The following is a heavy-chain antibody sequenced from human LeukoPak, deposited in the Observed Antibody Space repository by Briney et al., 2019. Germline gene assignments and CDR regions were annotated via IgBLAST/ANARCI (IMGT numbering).Heavy chain of an antibody. Sequence: SETLSLTCTVSGDSISSDDYYWSWIRQPAGKGLEWIGRFSASGNSNYNPSLKSRLTISVDTSKNQFSLKLSSVTAADTAVYYCARGKVEMARWMRGFDYWGQGTLVTVSS. J-gene: IGHJ4*02. CDR1: GDSISSDDYY. CDR2: FSASGNS. V-gene: IGHV4-61*02. CDR3: ARGKVEMARWMRGFDY. D-gene: IGHD5-24*01.